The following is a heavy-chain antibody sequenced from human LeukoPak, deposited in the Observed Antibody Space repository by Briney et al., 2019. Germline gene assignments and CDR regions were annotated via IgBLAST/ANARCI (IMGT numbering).Heavy chain of an antibody. V-gene: IGHV4-59*01. CDR2: IYYSGST. Sequence: SETLSLTCTVSGGSISSYYWSWIRQPPGKGLEWIGYIYYSGSTNYNPSLKSRVTISVDTFKNQFSLKLSSVTAADTAVYYCARAYSSGSDYWGQGTLVTVSS. J-gene: IGHJ4*02. CDR3: ARAYSSGSDY. D-gene: IGHD6-19*01. CDR1: GGSISSYY.